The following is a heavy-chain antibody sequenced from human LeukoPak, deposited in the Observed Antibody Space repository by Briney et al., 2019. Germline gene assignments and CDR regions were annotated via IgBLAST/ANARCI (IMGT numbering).Heavy chain of an antibody. CDR1: GGTFSSYA. Sequence: SVKVSCKASGGTFSSYAISWVRQAPGQGLEWMGGIIPIFGTANYAPKLQGRVTITTDESTSTAYMELSSLRSEDTAVYYCAGEMATRDGSFDYWGRGTLVTVSS. J-gene: IGHJ4*02. CDR2: IIPIFGTA. V-gene: IGHV1-69*05. CDR3: AGEMATRDGSFDY. D-gene: IGHD5-24*01.